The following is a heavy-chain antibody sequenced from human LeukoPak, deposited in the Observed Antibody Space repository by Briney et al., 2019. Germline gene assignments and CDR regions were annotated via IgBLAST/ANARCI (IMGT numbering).Heavy chain of an antibody. D-gene: IGHD3-16*02. J-gene: IGHJ6*02. CDR1: GFTFSSYW. CDR2: IKQDGSEK. CDR3: ARDVVTSLNIVKYYYYGMDV. V-gene: IGHV3-7*01. Sequence: GGSLRLSCAASGFTFSSYWMSWVRQAPGKGLEWVANIKQDGSEKYYVDSVKGRFTISRDNAKNSLYLQMNSLRAEDTAVYYCARDVVTSLNIVKYYYYGMDVWGQGTTVTVSS.